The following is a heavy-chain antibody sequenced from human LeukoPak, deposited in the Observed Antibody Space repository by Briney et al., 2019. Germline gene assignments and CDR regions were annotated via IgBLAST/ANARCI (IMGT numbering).Heavy chain of an antibody. Sequence: PGGSLRLSCTASGFTFGGYAMSWVRQAPGKGLEWVGFIRSKAYGGTTEYAASVRGRFTISRDDSKSIAYLQMNSLKTEDTAVYYCTRHVVITTVFDYWGQGTLVTVSS. V-gene: IGHV3-49*04. CDR2: IRSKAYGGTT. CDR1: GFTFGGYA. CDR3: TRHVVITTVFDY. D-gene: IGHD3-22*01. J-gene: IGHJ4*02.